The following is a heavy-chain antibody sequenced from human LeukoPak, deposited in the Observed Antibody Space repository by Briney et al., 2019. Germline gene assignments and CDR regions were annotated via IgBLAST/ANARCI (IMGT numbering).Heavy chain of an antibody. J-gene: IGHJ4*02. CDR3: ARARWELLEVGAFDY. CDR1: GFTVSSNY. V-gene: IGHV3-53*01. D-gene: IGHD1-26*01. CDR2: IYSGGST. Sequence: GGSLRLSCAASGFTVSSNYMSWVRQAPGKGLEWVSVIYSGGSTYYADSVKGRFTISRDNSKNTLYLQMNSLRAEDTAVYYCARARWELLEVGAFDYWGQGTLVTVSS.